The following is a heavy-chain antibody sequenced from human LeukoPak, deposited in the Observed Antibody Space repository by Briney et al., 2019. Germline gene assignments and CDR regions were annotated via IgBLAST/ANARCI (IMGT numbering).Heavy chain of an antibody. D-gene: IGHD5-12*01. J-gene: IGHJ3*02. CDR3: ARVPMATRDAFDI. CDR2: IFPSGGEI. CDR1: GFTFSTFA. V-gene: IGHV3-23*01. Sequence: PGGSLRLSCEASGFTFSTFAMIWVRQPPGKGLEWVSSIFPSGGEIHYADSVKGRFTISRDNSKNTLYLQMNSLRAEDTAVYYCARVPMATRDAFDIWGQGTMVTVSS.